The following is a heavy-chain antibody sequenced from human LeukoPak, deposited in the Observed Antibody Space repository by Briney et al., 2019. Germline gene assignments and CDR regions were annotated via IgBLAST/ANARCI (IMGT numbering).Heavy chain of an antibody. V-gene: IGHV4-34*01. CDR3: PRLPTVTTGSYYYYMDV. Sequence: PSETLSLTCAVYGGSFSGYYWSWIRQPPGKGLEWIGEINHSGSTNYNPSLKSRVTISVDTSKNQFSLKLSSVTAADTAVYYCPRLPTVTTGSYYYYMDVWGKGTTVTVSS. D-gene: IGHD4-17*01. CDR1: GGSFSGYY. J-gene: IGHJ6*03. CDR2: INHSGST.